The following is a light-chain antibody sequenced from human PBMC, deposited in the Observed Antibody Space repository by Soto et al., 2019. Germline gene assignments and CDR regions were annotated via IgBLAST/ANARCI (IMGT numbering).Light chain of an antibody. V-gene: IGLV2-14*01. CDR2: DVN. CDR1: SSDIGGYNY. Sequence: QSALTQPASVSGSPGQSITISCTGTSSDIGGYNYVSWYQQHPGKAPKLMIYDVNNRPSGVSNRFSGSKSGSTASLTISGLQAEDEADYYCSSYTSSSALNVLFGGGTKLTVL. CDR3: SSYTSSSALNVL. J-gene: IGLJ2*01.